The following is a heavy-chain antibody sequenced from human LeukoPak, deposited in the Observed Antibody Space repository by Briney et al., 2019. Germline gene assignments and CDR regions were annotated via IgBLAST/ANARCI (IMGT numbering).Heavy chain of an antibody. CDR2: IYYSGNT. D-gene: IGHD6-19*01. V-gene: IGHV4-59*12. CDR1: GGSISSYY. CDR3: ARGRQWLAD. Sequence: SETLSLTCTVSGGSISSYYWSWIRQPPGKGLEWIGYIYYSGNTNYNPSLKSRVTISVDTSKNQFSLKLSSVTAADTAVYYCARGRQWLADWGQGTLVTVSS. J-gene: IGHJ4*02.